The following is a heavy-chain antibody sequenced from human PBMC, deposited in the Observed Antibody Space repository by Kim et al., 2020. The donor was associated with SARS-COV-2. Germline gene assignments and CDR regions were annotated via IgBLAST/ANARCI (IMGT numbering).Heavy chain of an antibody. V-gene: IGHV3-7*01. CDR2: IKQDGSEK. CDR1: FFPFSSYW. D-gene: IGHD3-10*01. CDR3: TRDRYYGSGSPVFDY. J-gene: IGHJ4*02. Sequence: SLLLSFSSSFFPFSSYWMSWVRQAPGKGLEWVANIKQDGSEKYYVDSVKGRFTISRDNAKNSLYLQMNSLRAEDTAVYYCTRDRYYGSGSPVFDYWGQGTLVTVSS.